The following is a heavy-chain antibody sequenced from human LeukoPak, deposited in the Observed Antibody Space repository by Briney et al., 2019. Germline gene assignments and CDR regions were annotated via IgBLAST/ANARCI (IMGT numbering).Heavy chain of an antibody. CDR1: GYSFTSYW. CDR3: ARQMDFDFWSGYYNY. V-gene: IGHV5-51*01. CDR2: IYPGDSDT. D-gene: IGHD3-3*01. J-gene: IGHJ4*02. Sequence: GESLKISCKGSGYSFTSYWIGWVRQMPGKGLEWMGIIYPGDSDTRYSPSFQGQVTISADKSSSTAYLQWSSLKASDTAMYYCARQMDFDFWSGYYNYWGQGTPVTVSS.